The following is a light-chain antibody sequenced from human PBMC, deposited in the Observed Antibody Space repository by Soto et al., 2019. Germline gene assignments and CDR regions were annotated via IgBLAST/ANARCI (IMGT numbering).Light chain of an antibody. J-gene: IGLJ2*01. CDR3: CSFAGSYTFL. CDR2: DVT. CDR1: SSDVGGYNY. V-gene: IGLV2-11*01. Sequence: QSALTQPRSVSGSPGQSVTISCTGTSSDVGGYNYVSWFQHHPGKAPKVMIYDVTERPSGVPDRFSGSKSGNTASLTISGLQAEDEADYYCCSFAGSYTFLFGGGTQLTVL.